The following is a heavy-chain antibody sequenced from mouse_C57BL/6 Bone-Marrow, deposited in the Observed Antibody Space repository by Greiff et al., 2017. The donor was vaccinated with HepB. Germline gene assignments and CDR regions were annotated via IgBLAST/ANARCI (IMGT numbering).Heavy chain of an antibody. CDR3: ARDYSNPYYFDY. J-gene: IGHJ2*01. Sequence: QVQLQQPGAELVRPGSSVKLSCKASGYTFTSYWMVWVKQRPGQGLEWIGNIYPSDSETHYNQKFKDKATLTVDKSSSTAYMQLSSLTSEDSAVYYCARDYSNPYYFDYWGQGTTLTVSS. CDR2: IYPSDSET. D-gene: IGHD2-5*01. CDR1: GYTFTSYW. V-gene: IGHV1-61*01.